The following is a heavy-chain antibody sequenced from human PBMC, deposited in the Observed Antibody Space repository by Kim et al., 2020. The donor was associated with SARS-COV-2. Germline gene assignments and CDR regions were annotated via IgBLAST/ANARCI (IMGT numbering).Heavy chain of an antibody. Sequence: SETLSLTCAVYGGSFSGYYWSWIRQPPGKGLEWIGEINHSGSTNYNPSLKSRVTISVDTSKNQFSLKLSSVTAADTAVYYCARQGFYDFWSGSKYYFAY. CDR2: INHSGST. CDR3: ARQGFYDFWSGSKYYFAY. CDR1: GGSFSGYY. V-gene: IGHV4-34*01. J-gene: IGHJ4*01. D-gene: IGHD3-3*01.